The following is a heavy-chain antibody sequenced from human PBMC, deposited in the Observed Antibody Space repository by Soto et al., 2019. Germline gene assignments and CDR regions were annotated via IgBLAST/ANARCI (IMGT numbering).Heavy chain of an antibody. V-gene: IGHV4-31*03. CDR1: GGSISSGGYY. CDR2: IYYSGST. CDR3: ARVTGLAARPYFDY. J-gene: IGHJ4*02. D-gene: IGHD6-6*01. Sequence: QVQLQESGPGLVKPSQTLSLTCTVSGGSISSGGYYWSWIRQHPGKGLEWIGYIYYSGSTYYNPYLKSRVTISLDTSKIQFSLQLSSVTAADTAVYYCARVTGLAARPYFDYWGQGTLVTVSS.